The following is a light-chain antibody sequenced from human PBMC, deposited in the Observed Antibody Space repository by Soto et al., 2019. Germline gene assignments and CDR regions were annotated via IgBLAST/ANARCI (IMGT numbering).Light chain of an antibody. V-gene: IGLV1-40*01. J-gene: IGLJ1*01. CDR3: QAYDSSLSGSYV. CDR1: SSNIGAGFD. Sequence: QSVLTQLPSVSGAPGQSITIACTGTSSNIGAGFDVHWYQQLPGAAPKLLIYGNNIRPSGVPDRFSGSKSGASASLAITGLQAEDEADYYCQAYDSSLSGSYVFGTGTKVT. CDR2: GNN.